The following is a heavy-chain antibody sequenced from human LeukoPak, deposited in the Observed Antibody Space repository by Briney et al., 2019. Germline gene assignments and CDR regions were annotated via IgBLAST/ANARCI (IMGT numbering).Heavy chain of an antibody. J-gene: IGHJ5*02. D-gene: IGHD1-1*01. CDR3: ATTGTSGPKWFDP. Sequence: ASVKVSCKASGYTFTSYYMHWVRQAPGQGLEWMGWINPNSGGTNYAQKFQGRVTMTRDTSISTAYMELSRLRSDDTAVYYCATTGTSGPKWFDPWGQGTLVTVSS. V-gene: IGHV1-2*02. CDR2: INPNSGGT. CDR1: GYTFTSYY.